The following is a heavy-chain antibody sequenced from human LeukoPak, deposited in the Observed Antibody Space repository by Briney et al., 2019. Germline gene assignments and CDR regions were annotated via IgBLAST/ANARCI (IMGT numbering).Heavy chain of an antibody. J-gene: IGHJ6*03. Sequence: ASVKVSCKASGYTFTSYGISWVRQAPGQGLEWMGWISAYNGNTNYAQKLQGRVTMTTDTSTSTAYMELRSLRSDDTAVYYCARDVAAAIHYYYYVDVWGKGTTVTISS. CDR1: GYTFTSYG. CDR3: ARDVAAAIHYYYYVDV. CDR2: ISAYNGNT. D-gene: IGHD2-2*02. V-gene: IGHV1-18*01.